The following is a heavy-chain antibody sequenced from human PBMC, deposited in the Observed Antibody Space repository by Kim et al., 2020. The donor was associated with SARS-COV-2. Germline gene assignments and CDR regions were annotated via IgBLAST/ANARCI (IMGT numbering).Heavy chain of an antibody. CDR3: ARDLNLYYDILTGYSYFDY. CDR2: INPNSGGT. V-gene: IGHV1-2*02. D-gene: IGHD3-9*01. Sequence: ASVKVSCKASGYTFTGYYMHWVRQAPGQGLEWMGWINPNSGGTNYAQKFQGRVTMTRDTSISTAYMELSRLRSDDTAVYYCARDLNLYYDILTGYSYFDYWGQGTLVTVSS. CDR1: GYTFTGYY. J-gene: IGHJ4*02.